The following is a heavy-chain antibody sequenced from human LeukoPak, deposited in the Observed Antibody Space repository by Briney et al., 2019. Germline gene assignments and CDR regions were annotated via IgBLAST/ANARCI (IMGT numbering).Heavy chain of an antibody. Sequence: PSETLSLTCTVSGGSISSSSYSWGWIRQPPGKGLEWIGSIYYSGTTYYNPSLKSRVTISVDTSKIQFSLKLSSVAATGTAVYFCARLRFDFWSGYTHPYFDYWGQGTLVTVSS. J-gene: IGHJ4*02. CDR3: ARLRFDFWSGYTHPYFDY. CDR1: GGSISSSSYS. D-gene: IGHD3-3*01. V-gene: IGHV4-39*01. CDR2: IYYSGTT.